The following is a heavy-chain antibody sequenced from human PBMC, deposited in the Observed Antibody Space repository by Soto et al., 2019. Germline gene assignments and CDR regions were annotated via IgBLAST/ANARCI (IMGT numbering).Heavy chain of an antibody. V-gene: IGHV1-18*01. CDR3: AREHSGRHYYYGMDV. D-gene: IGHD1-26*01. CDR1: GYTFTRYG. J-gene: IGHJ6*02. CDR2: ISAYNGNT. Sequence: QVQLVQSGAEVKKPGASVKVSCKASGYTFTRYGISCVRQAPGQVLEWLGWISAYNGNTNYAQKLQGRVTMTTDTSTRTAYMELRSLRSDDTAVYYCAREHSGRHYYYGMDVWGQGTTVTVSS.